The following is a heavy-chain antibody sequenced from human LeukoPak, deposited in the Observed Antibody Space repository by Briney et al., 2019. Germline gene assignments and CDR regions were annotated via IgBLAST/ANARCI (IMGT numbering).Heavy chain of an antibody. J-gene: IGHJ4*02. D-gene: IGHD3-10*01. Sequence: ASVKVSCKASGYTFSNFGISWVRQAPGQGLEWMGIINPSGGSTTYAQKFQGRVTITRDTSTSTVYMELSSLRSEDTAVYYCARAFNSMVRGIGYCGQGTLVTVSS. V-gene: IGHV1-46*01. CDR2: INPSGGST. CDR3: ARAFNSMVRGIGY. CDR1: GYTFSNFG.